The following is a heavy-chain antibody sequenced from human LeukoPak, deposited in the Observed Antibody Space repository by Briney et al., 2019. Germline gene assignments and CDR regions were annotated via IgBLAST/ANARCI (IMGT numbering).Heavy chain of an antibody. CDR2: IRYDGSNK. CDR3: ARDYDFWSGYYSPTRGYFGY. J-gene: IGHJ4*02. V-gene: IGHV3-30*02. D-gene: IGHD3-3*01. CDR1: GFTFSSYW. Sequence: GGSLRLSCAASGFTFSSYWMSWVRQAPGKGLEWVTFIRYDGSNKYYTDSVKGRFTISRDNSKNTLYLQMDSLRAEDTAVYYCARDYDFWSGYYSPTRGYFGYWEQGTLVTVSS.